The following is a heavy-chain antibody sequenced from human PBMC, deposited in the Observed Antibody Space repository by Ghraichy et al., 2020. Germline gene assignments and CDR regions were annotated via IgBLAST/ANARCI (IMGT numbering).Heavy chain of an antibody. V-gene: IGHV3-66*02. CDR3: AASLYYDWLSL. J-gene: IGHJ4*02. CDR1: GFTVSSNY. CDR2: IYSGGST. D-gene: IGHD3-9*01. Sequence: GGSLRLSCAASGFTVSSNYMSWVRQAPGKGLEWVSVIYSGGSTYYADSVKGRFTISRDNSKNTLYLQMNSLRAEDTAVYYCAASLYYDWLSLWGQGTLVTVSS.